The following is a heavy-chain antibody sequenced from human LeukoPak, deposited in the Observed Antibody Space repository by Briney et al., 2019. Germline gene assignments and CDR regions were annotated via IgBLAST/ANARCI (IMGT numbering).Heavy chain of an antibody. D-gene: IGHD2-2*01. CDR3: ARDPRFCSSTSCPFDY. Sequence: SQTLSLTCAISGDIVSSNSAAWNWIRQSPSRGLEWLGRTYYRSKWYNDYAVSVKSRITINPDTSKNQFSLHLNSVTPEDTAVYYCARDPRFCSSTSCPFDYWGQGTLVTVSS. J-gene: IGHJ4*02. CDR1: GDIVSSNSAA. V-gene: IGHV6-1*01. CDR2: TYYRSKWYN.